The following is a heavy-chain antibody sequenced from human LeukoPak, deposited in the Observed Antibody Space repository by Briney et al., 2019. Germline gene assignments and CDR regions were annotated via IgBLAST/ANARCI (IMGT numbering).Heavy chain of an antibody. CDR3: ARDRMGAILYFDY. CDR1: GFTFSNYG. CDR2: ITGSGATT. D-gene: IGHD1-26*01. J-gene: IGHJ4*02. Sequence: GGSLRLSCTASGFTFSNYGMSWVRQAPGKGLEWVSAITGSGATTYYGDSVKGRLTISRDNSKSTLYLQVNSLRAEDTAVYYCARDRMGAILYFDYWGQGTLVTVSS. V-gene: IGHV3-23*01.